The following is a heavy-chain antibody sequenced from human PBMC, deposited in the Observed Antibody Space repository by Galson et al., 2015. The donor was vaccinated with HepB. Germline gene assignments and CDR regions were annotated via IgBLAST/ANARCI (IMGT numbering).Heavy chain of an antibody. CDR3: ARDGYYYGSGRYTLGGSPPSW. J-gene: IGHJ4*02. Sequence: SLRLSCAASGFTFSSYAMHWVRQAPGKGLEWVAVISYDGSNKYYADSVKGRFTISRDNSKNTLYLQMNSLRAEDTAVYYCARDGYYYGSGRYTLGGSPPSWWGQGTLVTVSS. CDR1: GFTFSSYA. D-gene: IGHD3-10*01. V-gene: IGHV3-30*04. CDR2: ISYDGSNK.